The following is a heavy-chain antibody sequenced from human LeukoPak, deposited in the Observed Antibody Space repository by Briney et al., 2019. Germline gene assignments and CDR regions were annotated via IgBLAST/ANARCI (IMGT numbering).Heavy chain of an antibody. D-gene: IGHD4-17*01. J-gene: IGHJ4*02. CDR2: IIPILGIA. Sequence: SVKVSCKASGGTFSSYVISWVRQAPGQGLEWMGRIIPILGIANYAQKFQGRATITADKSTSTAYMELSSMRSEDTAVYYCARSVGDYFPLDYWGQGTLVTVSS. CDR3: ARSVGDYFPLDY. V-gene: IGHV1-69*04. CDR1: GGTFSSYV.